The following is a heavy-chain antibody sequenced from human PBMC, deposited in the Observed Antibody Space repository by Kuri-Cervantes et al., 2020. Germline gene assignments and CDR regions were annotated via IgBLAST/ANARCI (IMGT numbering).Heavy chain of an antibody. D-gene: IGHD5-18*01. J-gene: IGHJ4*02. CDR3: AKDTTSLGYHFDY. CDR1: GFTFSSYG. V-gene: IGHV3-30*18. CDR2: ISYDGSNK. Sequence: GESLKISCAASGFTFSSYGMHWVRQAPGKGLEWVAVISYDGSNKYYADSVKGRFTISRDNSKNTLYLQMNSLRAEDTAVYYCAKDTTSLGYHFDYWGQGNLVTVSS.